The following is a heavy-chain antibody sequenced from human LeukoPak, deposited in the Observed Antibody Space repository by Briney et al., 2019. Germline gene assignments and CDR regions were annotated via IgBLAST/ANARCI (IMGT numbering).Heavy chain of an antibody. CDR2: IYTSGST. D-gene: IGHD1-26*01. V-gene: IGHV4-61*02. J-gene: IGHJ4*02. Sequence: PSQTLSLTCTVSGGSISSGSYYWSWIRQPAGKGLEWIGRIYTSGSTNYNPSLKSRVTISVDTSKNQFSLKLSSVTAADTAVYYCASGKGKWELPDYWGQGTLVTVSS. CDR1: GGSISSGSYY. CDR3: ASGKGKWELPDY.